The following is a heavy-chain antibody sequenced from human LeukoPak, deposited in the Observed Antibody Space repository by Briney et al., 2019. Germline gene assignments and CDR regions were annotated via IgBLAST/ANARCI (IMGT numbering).Heavy chain of an antibody. CDR1: GFTFTDYY. V-gene: IGHV3-11*06. J-gene: IGHJ2*01. Sequence: GGSLRLSCAASGFTFTDYYLSWIRQAPGKGLEWVSLISSSSRFIYYGDSVKGRFTISRDNAKKSLYLQMNSLRAEDTAVYYCAXAVYCSGGGCFWYFDLWGRGTLVTVSS. CDR3: AXAVYCSGGGCFWYFDL. D-gene: IGHD2-15*01. CDR2: ISSSSRFI.